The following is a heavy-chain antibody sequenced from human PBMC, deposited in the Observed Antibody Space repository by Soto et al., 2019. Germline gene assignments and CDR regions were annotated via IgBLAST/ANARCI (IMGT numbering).Heavy chain of an antibody. CDR3: ARRGMSKIGVDT. CDR1: GYIFSNYY. D-gene: IGHD3-10*01. V-gene: IGHV1-46*01. J-gene: IGHJ3*02. Sequence: QVQLVQSGAEVKKPGTSVKVSCKASGYIFSNYYMHWVRQAPGQGLEWMGVFNPSGDATHYAQSFQGRVSVTRDTSTSTVYMELSTLTSEYTAVYYCARRGMSKIGVDTWGQGTMVTVSS. CDR2: FNPSGDAT.